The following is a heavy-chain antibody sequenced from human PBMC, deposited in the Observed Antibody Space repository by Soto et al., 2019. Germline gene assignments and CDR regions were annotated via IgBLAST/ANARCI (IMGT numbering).Heavy chain of an antibody. J-gene: IGHJ4*02. CDR2: IIPIFGTA. Sequence: GASVKVSCKASGGTFSSYAISWVRQAPGQGLEWMGGIIPIFGTANYAQKFQGRVTITADESTSTAYMELSSLRSEDTAVYYCARGYCSSTSCLAYFDYWGQGTVVTVYS. D-gene: IGHD2-2*01. V-gene: IGHV1-69*13. CDR1: GGTFSSYA. CDR3: ARGYCSSTSCLAYFDY.